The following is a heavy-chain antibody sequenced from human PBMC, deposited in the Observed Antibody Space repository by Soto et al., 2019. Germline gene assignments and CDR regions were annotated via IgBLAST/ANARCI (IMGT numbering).Heavy chain of an antibody. CDR1: GFTFSSYA. V-gene: IGHV3-30-3*01. J-gene: IGHJ1*01. CDR2: ISYDGSNK. D-gene: IGHD6-19*01. Sequence: QVQLVESGGGVVQPGRSLRLSCAASGFTFSSYAIHWVRQAPGKGLEWVAVISYDGSNKYYADSVKGRFTISRDNSKNTLYLQMNSLRADDTAVYYCARGVSVAGSYFQYWGQGILVTVSS. CDR3: ARGVSVAGSYFQY.